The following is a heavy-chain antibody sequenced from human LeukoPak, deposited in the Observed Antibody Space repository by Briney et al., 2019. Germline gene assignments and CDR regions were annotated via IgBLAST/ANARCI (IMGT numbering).Heavy chain of an antibody. CDR2: IYYGGST. CDR3: ARGVSSGGRNTLDY. CDR1: GCSISSYY. D-gene: IGHD2-15*01. Sequence: PSETLSLTCTVSGCSISSYYWSWIRQPPGKGLEWIGYIYYGGSTNYNPSLKSRVTISVDTSKNQFSLKLSSVTAADTAVYYCARGVSSGGRNTLDYWGQGTLVTVSS. J-gene: IGHJ4*02. V-gene: IGHV4-59*01.